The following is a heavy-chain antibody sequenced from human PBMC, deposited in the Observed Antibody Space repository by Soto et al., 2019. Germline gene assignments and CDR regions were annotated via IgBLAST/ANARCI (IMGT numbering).Heavy chain of an antibody. CDR2: IRSKAYGGTT. J-gene: IGHJ4*02. D-gene: IGHD6-19*01. Sequence: GGSLRLSCTASGFTFGDYAMSWFRQAPGKGLEWVGFIRSKAYGGTTEYAASVKGRFTISRDDSKSIAYLQMNSLKTEDTAVYYCTRVHLKPRGGWSKHYFDYWGQGTLVTVSS. V-gene: IGHV3-49*03. CDR1: GFTFGDYA. CDR3: TRVHLKPRGGWSKHYFDY.